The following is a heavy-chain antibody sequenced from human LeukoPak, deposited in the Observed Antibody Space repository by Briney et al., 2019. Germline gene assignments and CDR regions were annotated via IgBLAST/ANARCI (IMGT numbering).Heavy chain of an antibody. V-gene: IGHV1-2*02. D-gene: IGHD5-12*01. CDR3: ARVHRQIVAAPLDY. Sequence: ASVKVSCKASGYTFTGYYMHWVRQAPGQGLEWMGWINPNSGGTNYARKFQGRVTMTRDTSISTAYMELSRLRSDDTAVYYCARVHRQIVAAPLDYWGQGTLVTVSS. CDR2: INPNSGGT. CDR1: GYTFTGYY. J-gene: IGHJ4*02.